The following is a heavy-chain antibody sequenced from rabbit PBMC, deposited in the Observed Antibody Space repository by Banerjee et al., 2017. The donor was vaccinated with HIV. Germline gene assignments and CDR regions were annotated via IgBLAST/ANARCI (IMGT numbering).Heavy chain of an antibody. CDR1: GFSFSDKAV. V-gene: IGHV1S45*01. CDR3: ARDTGSSFSSYGMDL. CDR2: IDSGSSGFT. Sequence: EQLVESGGGLVQPEGSLKLSCTASGFSFSDKAVMCWVRQAPGKGLEWIVCIDSGSSGFTYFASWAKGRFTISKTSSTTVTLQMTSLTAADTATYFCARDTGSSFSSYGMDLWGPGTLVTVS. J-gene: IGHJ6*01. D-gene: IGHD8-1*01.